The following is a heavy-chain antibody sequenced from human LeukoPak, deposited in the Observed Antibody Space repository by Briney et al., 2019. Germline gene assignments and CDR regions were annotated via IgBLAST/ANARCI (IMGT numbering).Heavy chain of an antibody. V-gene: IGHV3-23*01. CDR3: TKWSGFGND. D-gene: IGHD3-10*01. Sequence: GGSLRLSCAVSGITLSNYGMSWVRQAPGKGLEWVAGISDRGGRTNYADSVKGRFTVSRDNPKNTLYLEMNSLRAEDTAVYYCTKWSGFGNDWGQGTLVTVSS. CDR1: GITLSNYG. CDR2: ISDRGGRT. J-gene: IGHJ4*02.